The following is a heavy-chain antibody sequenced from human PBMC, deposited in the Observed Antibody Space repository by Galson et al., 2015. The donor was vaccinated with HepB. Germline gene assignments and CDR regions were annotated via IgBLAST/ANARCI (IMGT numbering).Heavy chain of an antibody. V-gene: IGHV3-7*03. Sequence: SLRLSCAASGFTFSSYWMSWVRQAPGKGLEWVANIKQDGSEKYYVDSVKGRFTISRDNAKNSLYLQMNSLRAEDTAVYYCARDFGIAAAGTLGLGYYYYGMDVWGQGTTVTVSS. J-gene: IGHJ6*02. CDR3: ARDFGIAAAGTLGLGYYYYGMDV. D-gene: IGHD6-13*01. CDR1: GFTFSSYW. CDR2: IKQDGSEK.